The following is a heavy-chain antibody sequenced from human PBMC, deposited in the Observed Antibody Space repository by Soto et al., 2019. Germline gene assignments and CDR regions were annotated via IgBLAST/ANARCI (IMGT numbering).Heavy chain of an antibody. Sequence: QLQLQESGPGLVKPSETLSLTCTVSGGSISSSSYYWGWIRQPPGKGLEWIGSIYYSGSTYYNPSLKSRVTISVDTSKNQFSLKLSSVTAADTAVYYCARHDPGPADKYGSGKNWFDPWGQGTLVTVSS. CDR2: IYYSGST. D-gene: IGHD3-10*01. CDR3: ARHDPGPADKYGSGKNWFDP. CDR1: GGSISSSSYY. V-gene: IGHV4-39*01. J-gene: IGHJ5*02.